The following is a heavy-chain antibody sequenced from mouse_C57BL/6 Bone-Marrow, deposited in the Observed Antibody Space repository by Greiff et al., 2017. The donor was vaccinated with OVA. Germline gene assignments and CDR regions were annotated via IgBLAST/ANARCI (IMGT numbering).Heavy chain of an antibody. J-gene: IGHJ2*01. V-gene: IGHV1-80*01. CDR1: GYAFSSYW. CDR2: IYPGDGDT. Sequence: VQLQQSGAELVKPGASVKISCKASGYAFSSYWMNWVKQRPGKGLEWIGQIYPGDGDTNYNGKFKGKATLTADKSYSTAYMLLLNLTSAYSAVYFCARDGSSFVSFDYWGQGTTLTVSS. CDR3: ARDGSSFVSFDY. D-gene: IGHD1-1*01.